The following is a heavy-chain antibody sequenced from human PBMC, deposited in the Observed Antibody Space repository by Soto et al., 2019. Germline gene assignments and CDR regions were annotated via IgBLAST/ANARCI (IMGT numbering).Heavy chain of an antibody. CDR2: IDPSDSDT. CDR3: ARSQLDRFDP. V-gene: IGHV5-10-1*01. Sequence: QVPGKGLEWMGRIDPSDSDTSYSPSFQGHVTFSADKSTSTAYLQWNSLKPSDSAIYYCARSQLDRFDPWGQGTQVTVSS. J-gene: IGHJ5*02. D-gene: IGHD1-1*01.